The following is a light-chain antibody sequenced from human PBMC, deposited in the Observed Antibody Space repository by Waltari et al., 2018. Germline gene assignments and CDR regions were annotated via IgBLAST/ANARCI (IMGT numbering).Light chain of an antibody. Sequence: DIAMTQSPDYLAVSLGERATINCKSSQSVLYSSNNKNYLAWYQQKPGQPPKLLIYWASTRESGVPDRFSGSGSGTDFTLTISSLQAEDVAVYYCQQYYSTPYTFGQGTKLEIK. CDR2: WAS. CDR1: QSVLYSSNNKNY. J-gene: IGKJ2*01. CDR3: QQYYSTPYT. V-gene: IGKV4-1*01.